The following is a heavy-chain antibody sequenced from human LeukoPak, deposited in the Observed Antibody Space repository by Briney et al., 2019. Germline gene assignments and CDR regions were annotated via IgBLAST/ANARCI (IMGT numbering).Heavy chain of an antibody. Sequence: SVKVSCKASGGTFSSYAVSWVRQAPGQGLEWMGGIIPIFGTANYAQKFQGRVTITADESTSTAYMELSSLRSEDAAVYYCAREGYSYAGDYWGQGTLVTVSS. V-gene: IGHV1-69*13. CDR2: IIPIFGTA. D-gene: IGHD5-18*01. CDR1: GGTFSSYA. CDR3: AREGYSYAGDY. J-gene: IGHJ4*02.